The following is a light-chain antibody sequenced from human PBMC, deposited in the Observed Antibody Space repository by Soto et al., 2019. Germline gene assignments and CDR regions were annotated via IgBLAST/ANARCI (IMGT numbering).Light chain of an antibody. CDR3: SSYTSSSTRV. J-gene: IGLJ1*01. CDR2: DVG. Sequence: QSALTQPASVSGSPGQSITISCTGTSSDVGGYNYVSWYQQHPGKAPKLMIYDVGNRPSGVSNRFSGSKSGNTASLTISGLQAEYEADYYCSSYTSSSTRVFGTGTKVTVL. CDR1: SSDVGGYNY. V-gene: IGLV2-14*01.